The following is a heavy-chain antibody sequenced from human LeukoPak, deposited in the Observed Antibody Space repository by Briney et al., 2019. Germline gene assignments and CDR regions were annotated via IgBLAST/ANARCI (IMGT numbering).Heavy chain of an antibody. CDR2: MNPNSGNT. J-gene: IGHJ2*01. Sequence: ASVKVSCKASGYTFSSYDINWVRQATGRGLEWMGWMNPNSGNTGYAQKFQGRVTMTRNTPISTAYMELSSLRSEDTAVYYCARGRGYSSGWYDWYFDLWGRGTLVTVSS. V-gene: IGHV1-8*01. CDR1: GYTFSSYD. CDR3: ARGRGYSSGWYDWYFDL. D-gene: IGHD6-19*01.